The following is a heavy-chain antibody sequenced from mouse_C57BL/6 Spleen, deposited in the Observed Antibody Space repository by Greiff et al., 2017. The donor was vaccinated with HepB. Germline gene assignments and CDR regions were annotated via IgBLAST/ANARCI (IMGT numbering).Heavy chain of an antibody. V-gene: IGHV2-6-1*01. D-gene: IGHD1-1*01. CDR2: IWSDGST. J-gene: IGHJ4*01. CDR1: GFSFTSYG. CDR3: ARQNYYGSSYSYAMDY. Sequence: QVQLKESGPGLVAPSQSLSITCTVSGFSFTSYGVHWVRQPPGKGLEWLVVIWSDGSTTYNSALKSRLSISKDNSKSQVFLKMNSLQTDDTAMYYCARQNYYGSSYSYAMDYWGQGTSVTVSS.